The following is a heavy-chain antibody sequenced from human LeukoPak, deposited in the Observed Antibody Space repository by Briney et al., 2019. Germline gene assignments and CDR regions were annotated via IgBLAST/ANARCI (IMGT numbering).Heavy chain of an antibody. J-gene: IGHJ4*02. CDR1: GGSFSGYY. CDR3: ARCGAARCY. V-gene: IGHV4-34*01. CDR2: INHSGST. Sequence: SETLSLTCAVYGGSFSGYYWSWIRQPPGKGLEWIGEINHSGSTNYNPSLKSRVTISVDTSKDQFSLKLSSVTAADTAVYYCARCGAARCYWGQGTLVTVSS. D-gene: IGHD6-6*01.